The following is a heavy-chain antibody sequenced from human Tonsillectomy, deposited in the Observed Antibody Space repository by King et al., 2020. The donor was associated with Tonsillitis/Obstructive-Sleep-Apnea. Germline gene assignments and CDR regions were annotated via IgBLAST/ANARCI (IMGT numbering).Heavy chain of an antibody. D-gene: IGHD6-6*01. CDR2: INTNTGNP. CDR1: GYTFTSYA. J-gene: IGHJ5*02. Sequence: QLVQSGSELKKPGASVKVSCKASGYTFTSYAMNWVRQAPGQGLEWMGWINTNTGNPTYAQGFTGRFVFSLDTSVSTAYLQISSLKAEDTAVYYCATSIAARVRDWFDPWGQGTLVTVSS. V-gene: IGHV7-4-1*02. CDR3: ATSIAARVRDWFDP.